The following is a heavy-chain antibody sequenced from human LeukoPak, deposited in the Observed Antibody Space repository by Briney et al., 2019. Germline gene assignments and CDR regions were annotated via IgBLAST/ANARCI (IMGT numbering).Heavy chain of an antibody. D-gene: IGHD3-10*02. J-gene: IGHJ4*02. CDR2: IRYDGSNK. CDR3: AKVDRGHVRGVIIMVYDY. V-gene: IGHV3-30*02. CDR1: GFTFSNYG. Sequence: TGGSLRLSCAASGFTFSNYGMEWVRQAPGKGLEWVAFIRYDGSNKYYADSVKGRFTISRDNYKNTLYLQMTSLRAEDTAVYYCAKVDRGHVRGVIIMVYDYWGQGTLVTVSS.